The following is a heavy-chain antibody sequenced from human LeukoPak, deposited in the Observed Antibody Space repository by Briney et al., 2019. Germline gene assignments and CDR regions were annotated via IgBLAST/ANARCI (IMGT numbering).Heavy chain of an antibody. V-gene: IGHV1-46*01. J-gene: IGHJ4*02. Sequence: GASVKVSCKASGYTFTSYYMHWVRQAPGQGLEWMGIINPSGGSTSYAQKFQGRVTITADKSTSTAYMELSSLRSEDTAVYYCAREGYYGSGSYGTYYFDYWGQGTLVTVSS. CDR3: AREGYYGSGSYGTYYFDY. CDR1: GYTFTSYY. CDR2: INPSGGST. D-gene: IGHD3-10*01.